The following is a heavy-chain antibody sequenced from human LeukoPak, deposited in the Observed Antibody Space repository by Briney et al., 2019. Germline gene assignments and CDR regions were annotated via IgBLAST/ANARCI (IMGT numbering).Heavy chain of an antibody. CDR1: GFTFSSYA. CDR2: TSYDGSNK. D-gene: IGHD5-12*01. V-gene: IGHV3-30-3*01. Sequence: GRSLRLSCAASGFTFSSYAMHWVRQAPGKGLEWVAVTSYDGSNKYYADSVKGRFTISRDNSKNTLYLQMNSLRAEDTAVYYCAKDRGATQEIDYWGQGTLVTVSS. CDR3: AKDRGATQEIDY. J-gene: IGHJ4*02.